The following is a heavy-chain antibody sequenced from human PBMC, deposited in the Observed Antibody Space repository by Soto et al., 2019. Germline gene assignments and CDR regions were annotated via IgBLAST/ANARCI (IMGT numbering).Heavy chain of an antibody. Sequence: GGSLRLSCAASGFTFSSYGMHWVRQAPGKGLEWVAVIWYDGSNKYYADSVKGRFTISRDNSKNTLYLQMNSLRAEDTAVYYCARKRKPLPRGLLPKYYFAYWGQGTLVTVSS. CDR1: GFTFSSYG. D-gene: IGHD2-15*01. J-gene: IGHJ4*02. CDR3: ARKRKPLPRGLLPKYYFAY. V-gene: IGHV3-33*01. CDR2: IWYDGSNK.